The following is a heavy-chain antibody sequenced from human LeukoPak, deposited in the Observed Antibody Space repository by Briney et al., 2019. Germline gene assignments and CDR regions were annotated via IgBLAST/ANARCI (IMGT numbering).Heavy chain of an antibody. CDR1: GFTFSSYA. J-gene: IGHJ4*02. CDR3: ARGWEYYDSSGYSLFDY. D-gene: IGHD3-22*01. Sequence: GSLRLSCAASGFTFSSYAMHWVRQAPGKGLEWVAVISYDGSNKYYADSVKGRFTISRDNSKNTLYLQMNSLRAEDTAAYYCARGWEYYDSSGYSLFDYWGQGTLVTVSS. V-gene: IGHV3-30-3*01. CDR2: ISYDGSNK.